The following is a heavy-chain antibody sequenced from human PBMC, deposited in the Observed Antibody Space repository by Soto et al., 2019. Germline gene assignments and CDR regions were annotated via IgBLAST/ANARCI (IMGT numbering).Heavy chain of an antibody. CDR1: GFTLSNAW. J-gene: IGHJ3*02. CDR2: IKSKTDGGTT. CDR3: HTGLVRGRGAFDI. V-gene: IGHV3-15*01. Sequence: EVQLVESGGGLVKPGGSLRLSCAASGFTLSNAWMSWVRQAPGKGLEWVGRIKSKTDGGTTDYAAPVKGRFTISRDDSKNTLYLQMDSLKTEDTAVYYCHTGLVRGRGAFDIWGQGTMVTVSS. D-gene: IGHD3-10*01.